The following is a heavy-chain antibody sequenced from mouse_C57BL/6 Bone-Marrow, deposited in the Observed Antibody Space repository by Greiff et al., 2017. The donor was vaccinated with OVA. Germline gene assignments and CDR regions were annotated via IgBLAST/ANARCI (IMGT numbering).Heavy chain of an antibody. D-gene: IGHD2-3*01. Sequence: VQLQQSGPELVKPGASVKISCKASGYAFSSSWMNWVKQRPGKGLEGIGRIYPGDGDTNYNGKFKGKATLTADKSSSTSYMQLSVLTSEHSAVYFCARHEDGYYASYFDYWGQGTTLTVSS. V-gene: IGHV1-82*01. CDR2: IYPGDGDT. CDR1: GYAFSSSW. J-gene: IGHJ2*01. CDR3: ARHEDGYYASYFDY.